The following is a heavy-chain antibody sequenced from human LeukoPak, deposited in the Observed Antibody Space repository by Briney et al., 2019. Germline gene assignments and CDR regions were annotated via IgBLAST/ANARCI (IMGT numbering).Heavy chain of an antibody. Sequence: GGSLRLSCAASGFTFIKYGMSWVRQAPGKGPEWVSAISGSADNTYYADSVKGRFTISRDNSKNTLYLQMNSLRAEDTAVYYCAREGGYPISHFDYWGQGTLVTVSS. V-gene: IGHV3-23*01. CDR2: ISGSADNT. CDR3: AREGGYPISHFDY. J-gene: IGHJ4*02. CDR1: GFTFIKYG. D-gene: IGHD3-22*01.